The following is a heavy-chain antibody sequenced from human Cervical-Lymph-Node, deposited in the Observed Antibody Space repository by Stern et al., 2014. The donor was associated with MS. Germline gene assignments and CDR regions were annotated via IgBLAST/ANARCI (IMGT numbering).Heavy chain of an antibody. CDR2: LHTPWST. D-gene: IGHD5-18*01. V-gene: IGHV4-61*02. J-gene: IGHJ4*02. CDR3: AREPRVVGYNYARLDD. Sequence: QVQLEESGPGLVKPSQTLSLTCSVSGDSVNSGDSYWSWIRQPAGKGLEWIGRLHTPWSTKYNPSLKSRVTISLDTSPNQVSLTLISVTAADTAVYYCAREPRVVGYNYARLDDWGQGILVTVAS. CDR1: GDSVNSGDSY.